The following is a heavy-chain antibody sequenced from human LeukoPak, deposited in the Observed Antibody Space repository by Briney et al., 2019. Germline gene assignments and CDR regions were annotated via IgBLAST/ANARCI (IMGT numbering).Heavy chain of an antibody. V-gene: IGHV3-7*01. J-gene: IGHJ4*02. CDR3: ARWATSFDL. CDR1: GFTFGNYW. D-gene: IGHD6-6*01. CDR2: IKQEGGDK. Sequence: GGSLRLSCAASGFTFGNYWMSWVRQAPGKGLDWVANIKQEGGDKYYVDSVTGRFTISRDNAKNSLYLQMNSLRAEDTAVYYCARWATSFDLWGQGTLVTVSS.